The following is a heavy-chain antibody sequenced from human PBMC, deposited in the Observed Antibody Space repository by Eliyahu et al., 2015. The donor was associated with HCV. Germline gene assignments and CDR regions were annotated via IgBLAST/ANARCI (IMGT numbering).Heavy chain of an antibody. CDR3: AKGGSLGPGNFDY. J-gene: IGHJ4*02. Sequence: QVQLQQWGAGSLKPSETLSLTCVVSGGSFNGYSWTWIRQSPGKGLEWIGQINHSGTTRYSPSLKSRVTMSVDTSKQQFTLRLDSVTAADTAVYFCAKGGSLGPGNFDYWGQGTLVTVSS. CDR1: GGSFNGYS. D-gene: IGHD1-14*01. CDR2: INHSGTT. V-gene: IGHV4-34*01.